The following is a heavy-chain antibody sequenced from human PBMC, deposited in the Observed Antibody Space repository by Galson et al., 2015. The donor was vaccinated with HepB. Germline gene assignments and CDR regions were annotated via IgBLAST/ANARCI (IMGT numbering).Heavy chain of an antibody. V-gene: IGHV1-18*04. CDR2: ISPYNGNT. CDR1: GYTFTNFG. CDR3: SRHFHGSGNH. Sequence: QSGAEVKKPGASVKVSCKTSGYTFTNFGITWVRQAPGQALEWVGWISPYNGNTNYAQNLQGRVTLTTDRSTSTAYMELRSLKSDDTAVYYCSRHFHGSGNHWGQGTLVTVSS. J-gene: IGHJ5*02. D-gene: IGHD3-10*01.